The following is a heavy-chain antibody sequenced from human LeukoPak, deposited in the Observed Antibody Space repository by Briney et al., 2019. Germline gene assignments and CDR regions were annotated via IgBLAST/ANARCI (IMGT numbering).Heavy chain of an antibody. Sequence: GGSLRLSCAASGFTLSTFDMHWVRQVPGKGLEYVSQIGPADDTHYSDSVRGRFTISREDSKKSLYLQMNNLRAEDTGVYYCARAPTRWHNHFDPWGQGTPVTVSS. V-gene: IGHV3-13*04. J-gene: IGHJ5*02. CDR2: IGPADDT. D-gene: IGHD1-14*01. CDR3: ARAPTRWHNHFDP. CDR1: GFTLSTFD.